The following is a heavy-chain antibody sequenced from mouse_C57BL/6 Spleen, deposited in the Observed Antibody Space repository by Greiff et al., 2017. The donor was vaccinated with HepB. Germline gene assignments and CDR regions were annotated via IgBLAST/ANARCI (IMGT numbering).Heavy chain of an antibody. V-gene: IGHV2-2*01. J-gene: IGHJ2*01. D-gene: IGHD2-3*01. CDR1: GFSLTSYG. CDR3: ARKFDGYYNYFDY. Sequence: VMLVESGPGLVQASQSLSITCTVSGFSLTSYGVHWVRQSPVKCLEWLGVIWSGGSTDYNAAFISRLSISKDNSKSQVFFKMNSLQADDTAIYYCARKFDGYYNYFDYWGQGTTLTVSS. CDR2: IWSGGST.